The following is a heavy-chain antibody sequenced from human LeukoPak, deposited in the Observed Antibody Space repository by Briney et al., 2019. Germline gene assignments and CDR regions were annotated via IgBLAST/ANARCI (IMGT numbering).Heavy chain of an antibody. Sequence: GGSLRLSCAASGFTFGSYAMHWVRQAPGKGLEWVAVISYDGSNKYYADSVKGRFTISRDNSKNTLYQQMNSLRAEDTAVYYCARGVSITMVRGVIPHAFDIWGQGTMVTVSS. J-gene: IGHJ3*02. CDR1: GFTFGSYA. CDR3: ARGVSITMVRGVIPHAFDI. V-gene: IGHV3-30-3*01. CDR2: ISYDGSNK. D-gene: IGHD3-10*01.